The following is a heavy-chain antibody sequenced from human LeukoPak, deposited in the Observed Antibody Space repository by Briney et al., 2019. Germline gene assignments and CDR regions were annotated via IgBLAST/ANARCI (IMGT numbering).Heavy chain of an antibody. V-gene: IGHV3-23*01. CDR1: GFTFTNYA. J-gene: IGHJ4*02. Sequence: PGGSLRLSCQASGFTFTNYAMSWVRQAPGKGLEWVSSINPDGGSFFADSVKGRFTIFRDDSRSVVYLQMNTLSAEDTAVYYSARSGVATCHYWGQGILVTVSS. CDR2: INPDGGS. D-gene: IGHD2-15*01. CDR3: ARSGVATCHY.